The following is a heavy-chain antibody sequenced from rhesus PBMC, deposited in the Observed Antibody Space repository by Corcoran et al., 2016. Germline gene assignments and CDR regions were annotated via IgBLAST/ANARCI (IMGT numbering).Heavy chain of an antibody. CDR1: GGSFSIYW. CDR2: INGNSGST. V-gene: IGHV4-80*01. D-gene: IGHD3-9*01. Sequence: QVQLQESGPGPVKPPETLSLTCAVSGGSFSIYWWRWIRQPPGKGLEWIGEINGNSGSTDSNPSLKSRVTISKDASTNQFSLKLSSVTAADTAVYYCARDEVRFDVWGPGVLVTVSS. CDR3: ARDEVRFDV. J-gene: IGHJ5-1*01.